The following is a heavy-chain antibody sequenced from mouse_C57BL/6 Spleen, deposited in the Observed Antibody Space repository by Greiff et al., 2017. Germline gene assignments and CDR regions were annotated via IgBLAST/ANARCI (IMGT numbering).Heavy chain of an antibody. V-gene: IGHV2-9-1*01. Sequence: QVQLKESGPGLVAPSQSLSITCTVSGFSLTSSAISWVRQPPGTGLEWLGVIWTGGGTNYNSALKSRLSISKDNSKSQVFLKMNRLQTDDTARYYCARNYYGSSYAMDYWGQGTSVTVSS. CDR1: GFSLTSSA. CDR3: ARNYYGSSYAMDY. D-gene: IGHD1-1*01. CDR2: IWTGGGT. J-gene: IGHJ4*01.